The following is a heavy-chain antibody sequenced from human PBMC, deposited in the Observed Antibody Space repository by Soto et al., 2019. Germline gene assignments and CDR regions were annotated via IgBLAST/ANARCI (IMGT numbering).Heavy chain of an antibody. D-gene: IGHD2-15*01. V-gene: IGHV3-48*02. CDR2: ISSSSRTI. CDR1: GFTFSGYS. J-gene: IGHJ6*02. CDR3: AKDIGCSGGCGYDYGMDV. Sequence: EVQLVESGGGLVQPGGSLRLSCAASGFTFSGYSMNWVRQAPGKGLEWVSYISSSSRTIYYADSVKGRFTISRDNANNSLKLQMNSLRDEDTAVYYCAKDIGCSGGCGYDYGMDVWGQGTTVTVSS.